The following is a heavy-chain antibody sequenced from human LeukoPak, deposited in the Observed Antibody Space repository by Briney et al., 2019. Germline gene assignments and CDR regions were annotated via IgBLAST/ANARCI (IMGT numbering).Heavy chain of an antibody. V-gene: IGHV3-23*01. D-gene: IGHD6-6*01. CDR3: AKERYGSSLESYDI. J-gene: IGHJ3*02. CDR1: GLTFSSYA. Sequence: GGSLRLSFAASGLTFSSYAMTWVRQAPGKGLEWVSGINTSGGSTYYADSVKGRFTISRDNSKNKLYLQMNSLRAEDTAVYYCAKERYGSSLESYDIWGQGTMVTVSS. CDR2: INTSGGST.